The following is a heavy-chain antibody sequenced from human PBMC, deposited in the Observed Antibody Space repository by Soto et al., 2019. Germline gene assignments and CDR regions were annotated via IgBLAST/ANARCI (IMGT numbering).Heavy chain of an antibody. CDR2: IYHSGST. CDR1: SGSISSSNW. CDR3: AREGPGQQLIPLNWFDP. Sequence: PSETLSLTCAVSSGSISSSNWWSWVRQPPGKGLEWIGEIYHSGSTNYNPSLKSRVTISVDKSKNQFSLKLSSVTAADTAVYYCAREGPGQQLIPLNWFDPWGQGTLVTVS. J-gene: IGHJ5*02. V-gene: IGHV4-4*02. D-gene: IGHD6-13*01.